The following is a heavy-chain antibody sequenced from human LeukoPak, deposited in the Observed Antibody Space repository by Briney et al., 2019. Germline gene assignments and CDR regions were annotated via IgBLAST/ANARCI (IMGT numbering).Heavy chain of an antibody. CDR3: ARAGYYDFWSGYSGFWFDP. J-gene: IGHJ5*02. V-gene: IGHV1-46*01. CDR1: GYTFTSYY. D-gene: IGHD3-3*01. CDR2: INPSGGST. Sequence: GASVKVSFKASGYTFTSYYMHWVRQAPGQGLEWMGIINPSGGSTSYAQKFQGRVTMTRDTSTSTVYMELSSLRSEDTAVYYCARAGYYDFWSGYSGFWFDPWGQGTLVTVSS.